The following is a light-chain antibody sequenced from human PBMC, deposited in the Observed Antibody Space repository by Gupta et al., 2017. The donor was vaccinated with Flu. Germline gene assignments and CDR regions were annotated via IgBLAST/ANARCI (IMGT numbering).Light chain of an antibody. CDR2: AAS. CDR3: QQSYRTLLS. V-gene: IGKV1-39*01. CDR1: QSISTY. Sequence: DIQLTQSPSSLSASVGDRVTMTRRASQSISTYLNWYQQKPGKAPKLLIYAASHLHGDRPPRFTGSGSGTDFTLTITDLQPEDVATYYCQQSYRTLLSFGGGTTVEIE. J-gene: IGKJ4*01.